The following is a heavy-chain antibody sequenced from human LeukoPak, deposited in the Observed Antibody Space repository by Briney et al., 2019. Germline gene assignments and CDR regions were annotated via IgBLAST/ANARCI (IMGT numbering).Heavy chain of an antibody. CDR3: ARERYCSGGSCYWFDP. V-gene: IGHV1-46*01. CDR1: GYTFTSYY. J-gene: IGHJ5*02. CDR2: INPSGGST. Sequence: ASVKVSCKASGYTFTSYYMHWVRQAPGQGLEWMGIINPSGGSTSYAQKFQGRVTMTRDTSISTAYMELSRLRSDDTAVYYCARERYCSGGSCYWFDPWGQGTLVTVSS. D-gene: IGHD2-15*01.